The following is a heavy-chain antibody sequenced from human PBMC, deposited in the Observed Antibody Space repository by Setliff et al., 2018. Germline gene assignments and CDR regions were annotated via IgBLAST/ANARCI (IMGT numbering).Heavy chain of an antibody. CDR1: GGSINSYY. D-gene: IGHD3-22*01. CDR2: INHSGST. J-gene: IGHJ5*02. Sequence: SETLSLTCIVSGGSINSYYWNWIRQPPGKGLEWIGEINHSGSTYYNPSLKSRVTISVDTSKNQFSLKLSSVTAADTAVYYCARHKVITNNWFDPWGQGTLVTVSS. CDR3: ARHKVITNNWFDP. V-gene: IGHV4-59*04.